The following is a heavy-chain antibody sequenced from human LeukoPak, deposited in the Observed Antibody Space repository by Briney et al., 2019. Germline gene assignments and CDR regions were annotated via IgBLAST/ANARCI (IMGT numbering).Heavy chain of an antibody. Sequence: ASVTVSCTASGYTFTSYYMHWVRQAPGQGLEWMGLINPSGGSTNYAQKFQGGVTMTRDTSTSTVYMELSSLRSEDTAVYYCARERYCSGGSCYYFDYWGQGTLVTVSS. CDR2: INPSGGST. CDR1: GYTFTSYY. V-gene: IGHV1-46*01. D-gene: IGHD2-15*01. J-gene: IGHJ4*02. CDR3: ARERYCSGGSCYYFDY.